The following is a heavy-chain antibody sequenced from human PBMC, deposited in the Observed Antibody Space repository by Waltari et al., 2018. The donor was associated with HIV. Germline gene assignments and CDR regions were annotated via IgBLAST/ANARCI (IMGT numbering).Heavy chain of an antibody. Sequence: QVQLQQSGPGLVKPSQTLSLTCAIPGDSVSSNRVAWNWIRQSPSRGLEWLGRTYYRSKWYNEYAVSVKSRMNINPDTSKNQFSLQLNSVTPEDTAVYYCGRGRNFAFDIWGQGTMVTVSS. CDR1: GDSVSSNRVA. CDR3: GRGRNFAFDI. CDR2: TYYRSKWYN. J-gene: IGHJ3*02. V-gene: IGHV6-1*01.